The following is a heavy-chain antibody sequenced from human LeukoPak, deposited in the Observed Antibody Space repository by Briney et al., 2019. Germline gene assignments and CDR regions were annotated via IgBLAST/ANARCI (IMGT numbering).Heavy chain of an antibody. CDR2: SHPINSDT. CDR1: GFNFTAYW. Sequence: GESLKISCKGSGFNFTAYWIAWVRQMPGKGLEWMGISHPINSDTKYSPSFQGQVTISADKSSSTAYLQWNSLKASDTAMYYCARHQYYYDSSGNYGWFDSWGQGTLVTVSS. D-gene: IGHD3-22*01. V-gene: IGHV5-51*01. CDR3: ARHQYYYDSSGNYGWFDS. J-gene: IGHJ5*01.